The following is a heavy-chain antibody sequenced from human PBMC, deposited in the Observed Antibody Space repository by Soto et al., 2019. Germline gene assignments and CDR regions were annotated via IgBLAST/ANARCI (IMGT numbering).Heavy chain of an antibody. V-gene: IGHV4-59*01. CDR1: DGSISGYY. J-gene: IGHJ1*01. CDR3: ARDLSI. D-gene: IGHD2-2*01. CDR2: IYGSDTT. Sequence: LSLTCTVSDGSISGYYWSWIRQPPGKGLEWIGYIYGSDTTKYNPSLQSRVSISLGTSKNQFSLKVNSVTAADTAVYYCARDLSIWGQGVLVTVS.